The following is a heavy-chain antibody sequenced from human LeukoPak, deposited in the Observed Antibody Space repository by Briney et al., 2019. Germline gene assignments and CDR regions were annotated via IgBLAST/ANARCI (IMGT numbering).Heavy chain of an antibody. Sequence: GGSLRLSCVASGFTFSSRDWMTWVCQAPGKGLEWVANIKQDGSEKNYVDSVKGRFTISRDNAKNSVDLQMNSLRVEDTAVYYCARVSNNYYYFYMDVWGKGTTVTVSS. CDR3: ARVSNNYYYFYMDV. V-gene: IGHV3-7*01. D-gene: IGHD2/OR15-2a*01. CDR2: IKQDGSEK. J-gene: IGHJ6*03. CDR1: GFTFSSRDW.